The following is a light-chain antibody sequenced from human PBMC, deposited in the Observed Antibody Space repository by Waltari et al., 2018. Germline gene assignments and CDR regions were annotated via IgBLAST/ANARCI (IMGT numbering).Light chain of an antibody. CDR2: GAS. V-gene: IGKV3-20*01. CDR1: QSVRSSD. J-gene: IGKJ4*01. Sequence: EIVLAQSPGTLSLSPGERATLSCRASQSVRSSDLAWYQQKPGQAPRLLIYGASSRATGIPDRFSGSGSGTDFSLTISRLEPEDFGLYYCQQYAGSRPTFGGGTKVEIK. CDR3: QQYAGSRPT.